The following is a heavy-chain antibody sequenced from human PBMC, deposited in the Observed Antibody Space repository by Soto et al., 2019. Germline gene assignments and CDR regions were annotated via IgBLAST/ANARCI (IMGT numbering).Heavy chain of an antibody. CDR3: AKDYSGSHFILIDF. D-gene: IGHD1-26*01. CDR1: GYSISSSNW. J-gene: IGHJ4*02. V-gene: IGHV4-28*03. CDR2: IYYSGTT. Sequence: SETLSLTCAVSGYSISSSNWWGWIRQPPGKGLEWIGYIYYSGTTYYNPSLKSRVTMSVDTSKNQFSLKLTSVTAVDTAVYYCAKDYSGSHFILIDFWGQGTPVTVSS.